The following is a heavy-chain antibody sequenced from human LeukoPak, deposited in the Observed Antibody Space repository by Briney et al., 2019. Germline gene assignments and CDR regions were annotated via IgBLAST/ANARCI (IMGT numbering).Heavy chain of an antibody. D-gene: IGHD1-26*01. J-gene: IGHJ3*02. CDR3: ARETPSYDAFDI. CDR2: VYYSGST. CDR1: GGSISSSSYY. V-gene: IGHV4-39*02. Sequence: SETLSLTCTVSGGSISSSSYYWAWIRRPPGKGLEWIGSVYYSGSTYYNPSLKSRVTISIDTSKNQFSLRLSSVTAADTAVYYCARETPSYDAFDIWGQGTMVTVSS.